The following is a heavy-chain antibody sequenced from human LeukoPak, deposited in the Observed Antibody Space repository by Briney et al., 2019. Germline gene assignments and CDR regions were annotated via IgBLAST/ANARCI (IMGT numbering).Heavy chain of an antibody. CDR2: IGSRGSAI. CDR3: ASGGSGYFYEH. CDR1: GFTFSSYE. D-gene: IGHD3-22*01. Sequence: PGGSLRLSCAASGFTFSSYEMNWVRQAPGKGLEWVSYIGSRGSAIYADSVKGRFTISRDNAKNSLYLQMNSLRVEDTAVYYCASGGSGYFYEHWGQGTLVTVSS. J-gene: IGHJ1*01. V-gene: IGHV3-48*03.